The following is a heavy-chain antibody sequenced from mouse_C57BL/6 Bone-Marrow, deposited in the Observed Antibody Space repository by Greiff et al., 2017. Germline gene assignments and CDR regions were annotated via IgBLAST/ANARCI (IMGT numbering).Heavy chain of an antibody. CDR2: IRLKSDNYAT. V-gene: IGHV6-3*01. J-gene: IGHJ1*03. D-gene: IGHD1-1*01. CDR3: TVGSSYVGYFDV. Sequence: EVKVVESGGGLVQPGGSMKLSCVASGFTFSNYWMNWVRQSPEKGLEWVAQIRLKSDNYATHYAESVKGRFNISRDDSKSSVYLQMNNLSAEDTGIYYCTVGSSYVGYFDVWGTGTTVTVSS. CDR1: GFTFSNYW.